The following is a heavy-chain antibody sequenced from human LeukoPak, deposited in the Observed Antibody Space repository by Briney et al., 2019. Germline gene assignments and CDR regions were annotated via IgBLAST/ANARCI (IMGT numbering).Heavy chain of an antibody. D-gene: IGHD3-16*01. CDR3: ARAWGYFDY. V-gene: IGHV4-59*01. CDR2: IYYSGST. Sequence: SETLSLTCTVSGGSISSYYWSWIRQPPGKGLEWIGDIYYSGSTNYNPSLKSRVTISVDMSENQFSLRLSSVTAADTAVYYCARAWGYFDYWGQGTLVTVSS. J-gene: IGHJ4*02. CDR1: GGSISSYY.